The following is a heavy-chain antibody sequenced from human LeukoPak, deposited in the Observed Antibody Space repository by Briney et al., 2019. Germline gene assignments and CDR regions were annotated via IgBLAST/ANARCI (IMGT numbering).Heavy chain of an antibody. CDR2: ISAYNGDT. CDR1: GFTFTAYG. Sequence: ASVKVSCKASGFTFTAYGINWMRQAPGQGLEWMGWISAYNGDTKYAQKVQGRVSMTTDTSTNTAYMEVRSLRADDTAVYYCARLGRYHLFSYMDVWGKGTTVTVSS. V-gene: IGHV1-18*01. D-gene: IGHD1-26*01. CDR3: ARLGRYHLFSYMDV. J-gene: IGHJ6*03.